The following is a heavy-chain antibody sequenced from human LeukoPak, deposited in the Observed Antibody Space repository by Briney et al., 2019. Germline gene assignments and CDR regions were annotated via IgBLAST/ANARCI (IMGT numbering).Heavy chain of an antibody. CDR3: ARGSYYDFWSGYSPMGFDY. Sequence: SETLSLTCAVYGGSFSGYYWSWIRQPPGKGLEWIGEINYSGSTNYNPSIKSRVTISVDTSKNQFSLKLSSVTAADTAVYYCARGSYYDFWSGYSPMGFDYWGQGTLVTVSS. D-gene: IGHD3-3*01. V-gene: IGHV4-34*01. CDR1: GGSFSGYY. CDR2: INYSGST. J-gene: IGHJ4*02.